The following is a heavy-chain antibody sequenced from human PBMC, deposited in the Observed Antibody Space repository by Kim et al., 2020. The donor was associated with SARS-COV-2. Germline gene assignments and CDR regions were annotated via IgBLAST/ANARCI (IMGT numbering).Heavy chain of an antibody. V-gene: IGHV1-69*04. CDR3: ARGDFGVVISMFDP. CDR1: GGTFSSYA. J-gene: IGHJ5*02. CDR2: IIPILGIA. Sequence: SVKVSCKASGGTFSSYAISWVRQAPGQGLEWMGRIIPILGIANYAQKFQGRVTITADKSTSTAYMELSSLRSEDTAVYYCARGDFGVVISMFDPWGQGTLVTVSS. D-gene: IGHD3-3*01.